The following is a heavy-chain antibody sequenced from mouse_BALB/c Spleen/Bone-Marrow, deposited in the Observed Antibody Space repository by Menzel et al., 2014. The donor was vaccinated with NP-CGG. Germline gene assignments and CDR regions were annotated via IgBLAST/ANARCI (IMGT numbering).Heavy chain of an antibody. CDR2: IRLKSNNYAT. CDR1: GFTFSNYW. D-gene: IGHD2-10*02. J-gene: IGHJ2*01. Sequence: EVKLVESGGGLVQPGGSMKLSCVASGFTFSNYWMNWVRQSPEKGLEWVAEIRLKSNNYATHYAESVKGRFTISRDDSKSSVYLQMNNLRAEDTGIYYCTRRGYGNDYWGQGTTPTVSS. CDR3: TRRGYGNDY. V-gene: IGHV6-6*02.